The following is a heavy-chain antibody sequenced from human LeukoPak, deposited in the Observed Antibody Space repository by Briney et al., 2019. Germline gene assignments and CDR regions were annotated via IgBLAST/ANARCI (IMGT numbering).Heavy chain of an antibody. CDR3: ARVGRYFDWLLNSYYYYYMDV. CDR2: IYYSGST. J-gene: IGHJ6*03. CDR1: GGSISSYY. V-gene: IGHV4-59*01. D-gene: IGHD3-9*01. Sequence: SETLSLTCTVSGGSISSYYWSWIRQPPGKGLEWIGYIYYSGSTNYNPSLKSRVTISVDTSKNQFSLKLSSVTAADTAVYYCARVGRYFDWLLNSYYYYYMDVWGKGTTVTISS.